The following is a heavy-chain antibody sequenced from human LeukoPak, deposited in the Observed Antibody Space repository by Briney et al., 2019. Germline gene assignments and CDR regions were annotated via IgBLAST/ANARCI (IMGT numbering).Heavy chain of an antibody. Sequence: APVKVSCKASGGTFSSYAISWVRQAPGQGLEWMGGIIPIFGTANYAQKFQGRVTITTDESTSTAYMELSSLRSEDTAVYYCARVVIIWGYYYYMDVWGKGTTVTVSS. CDR3: ARVVIIWGYYYYMDV. CDR1: GGTFSSYA. J-gene: IGHJ6*03. D-gene: IGHD3-3*01. V-gene: IGHV1-69*05. CDR2: IIPIFGTA.